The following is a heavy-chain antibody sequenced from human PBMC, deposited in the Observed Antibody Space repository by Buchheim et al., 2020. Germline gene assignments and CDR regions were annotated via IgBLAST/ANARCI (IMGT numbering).Heavy chain of an antibody. Sequence: EVQLLESGGGLVQPGGSLRLSCAASGFTFSSYAMSWVRQAPGKGLEWVSAISGSGGSTYYADPVKGRFTISSDNSKNTLYLQMNSLRAEDTAVYYCAKDRDTRRYIVLMVGMDVWGQGTT. J-gene: IGHJ6*02. V-gene: IGHV3-23*01. CDR3: AKDRDTRRYIVLMVGMDV. D-gene: IGHD2-8*01. CDR2: ISGSGGST. CDR1: GFTFSSYA.